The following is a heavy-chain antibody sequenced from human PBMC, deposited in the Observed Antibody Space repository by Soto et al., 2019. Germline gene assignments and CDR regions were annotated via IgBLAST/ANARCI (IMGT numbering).Heavy chain of an antibody. V-gene: IGHV3-49*03. D-gene: IGHD3-10*01. J-gene: IGHJ4*02. CDR1: GFNFGNYG. CDR2: IRSRTYGATP. Sequence: HPVGSLRLSCAVSGFNFGNYGMSWFRQAPGKGLEWVGFIRSRTYGATPEYAASAQGRFTISRDDSKNIAYLQMNRLRTEDTAVYFCTRAGTSGFYYDLGDYWGQGTLVTVSS. CDR3: TRAGTSGFYYDLGDY.